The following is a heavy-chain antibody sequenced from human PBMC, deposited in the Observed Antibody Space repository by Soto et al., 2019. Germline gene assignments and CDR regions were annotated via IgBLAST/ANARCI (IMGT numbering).Heavy chain of an antibody. CDR1: GGSIRVQSYY. J-gene: IGHJ5*02. Sequence: QLHLQESGPGLVKPSQTLSLTCTVSGGSIRVQSYYWTWIRQTPGKGLEWVGSSYYSGTSYFNPALKGRVPNTVDTSTNQCSLRLTSVTAADTAVYYCTRRYNWNDYYFDPWGQGTLVTVSS. V-gene: IGHV4-39*01. CDR2: SYYSGTS. D-gene: IGHD1-20*01. CDR3: TRRYNWNDYYFDP.